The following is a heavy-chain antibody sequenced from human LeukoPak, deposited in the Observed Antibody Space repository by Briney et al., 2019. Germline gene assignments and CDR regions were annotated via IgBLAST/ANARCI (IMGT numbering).Heavy chain of an antibody. D-gene: IGHD6-6*01. V-gene: IGHV1-46*01. CDR1: GYTFTSYY. J-gene: IGHJ6*02. Sequence: ASVKVSCKASGYTFTSYYMHWVRQAPGQGLEWMGIINPSGGSTSYAQKFQGRVTMTRDTSTSTVYMELSSLRSEDTAVYYCARTYSSSSLVYYGMDVRGQGTTVTVSS. CDR3: ARTYSSSSLVYYGMDV. CDR2: INPSGGST.